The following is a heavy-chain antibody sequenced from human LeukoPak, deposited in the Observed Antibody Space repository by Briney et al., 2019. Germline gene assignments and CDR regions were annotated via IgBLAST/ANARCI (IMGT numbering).Heavy chain of an antibody. V-gene: IGHV6-1*01. J-gene: IGHJ4*02. CDR1: GDSVSSNSAA. CDR2: TYYRSKWYN. D-gene: IGHD6-13*01. CDR3: ARDGIIAAADFDC. Sequence: SQTLSLTCAMSGDSVSSNSAAWNGIRQSPSRGLEWLGRTYYRSKWYNAYAVSVKSRITINPDTSKNPFSLQLNSVTPEDTAVYYCARDGIIAAADFDCWGQGTLVTVSS.